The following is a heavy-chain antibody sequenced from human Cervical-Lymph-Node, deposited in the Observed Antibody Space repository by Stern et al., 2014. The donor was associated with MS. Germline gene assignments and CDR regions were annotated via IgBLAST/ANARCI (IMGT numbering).Heavy chain of an antibody. CDR1: GGSISSGGYY. V-gene: IGHV4-31*03. CDR3: ARGRDGYKSHFDY. Sequence: QVQMQESGPGLVKPSQTLSLTCTVSGGSISSGGYYWSWIRQHPGKGLEWIRYLCYIGTTYYNPSSKSRVPISVDPSKNQFSLKLSSVTAADTAVYYCARGRDGYKSHFDYWGQGTLVTVSS. J-gene: IGHJ4*02. CDR2: LCYIGTT. D-gene: IGHD5-24*01.